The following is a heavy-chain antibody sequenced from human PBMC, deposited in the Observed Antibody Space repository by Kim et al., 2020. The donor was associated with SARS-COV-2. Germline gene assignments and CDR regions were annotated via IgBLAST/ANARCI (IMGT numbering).Heavy chain of an antibody. V-gene: IGHV5-51*01. CDR3: ARRYSGSYSAFDI. Sequence: GESLKISCKGSGYSFTSYWIGWVRQMPGKGLEWMGIIYPGDSDTRYSPSFQGQVTISADKPISTAYLQWSSLKASDTAMYYCARRYSGSYSAFDIWGQGTMVTVSS. J-gene: IGHJ3*02. CDR1: GYSFTSYW. CDR2: IYPGDSDT. D-gene: IGHD1-26*01.